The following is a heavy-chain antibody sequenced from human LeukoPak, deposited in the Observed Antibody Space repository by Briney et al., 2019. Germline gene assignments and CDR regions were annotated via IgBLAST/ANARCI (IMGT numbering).Heavy chain of an antibody. CDR1: GFTFSSYE. CDR2: ISSSGSTI. V-gene: IGHV3-48*03. CDR3: ARVKGRKMVILDY. Sequence: GGSLRLSCAASGFTFSSYEMNWVRQAPGKGLEWVSYISSSGSTIYYADSVKGRFTISRDNAKNSPYLQMNSLRAEDTAVYYCARVKGRKMVILDYWGQGTLVTVSS. D-gene: IGHD3-22*01. J-gene: IGHJ4*02.